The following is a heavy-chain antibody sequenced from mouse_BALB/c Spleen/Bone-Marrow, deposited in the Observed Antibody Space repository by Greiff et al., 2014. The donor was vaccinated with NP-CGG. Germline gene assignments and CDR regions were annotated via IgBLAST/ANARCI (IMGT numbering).Heavy chain of an antibody. V-gene: IGHV1S81*02. J-gene: IGHJ2*01. Sequence: VQLQQSGAELVKPGASVKLSCKASGYTFTSYYMYWVKQRPGQGLGWIGEINPSNGGTNFNEKFKSKATLTVDKSSSTAYMQLSSLTSEDSAVYYCTRGGVRDFDYWGQGTTLTVSS. CDR2: INPSNGGT. D-gene: IGHD2-14*01. CDR1: GYTFTSYY. CDR3: TRGGVRDFDY.